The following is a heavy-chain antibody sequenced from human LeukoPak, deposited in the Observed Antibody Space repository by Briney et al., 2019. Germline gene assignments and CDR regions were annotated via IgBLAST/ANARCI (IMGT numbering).Heavy chain of an antibody. J-gene: IGHJ4*02. Sequence: SETLSLTCTVSGGSISSGDYYWSWIRQPPGKGLEWIGYIYYSGSTNYNPSLKSRVTISVDTSKNQFSLKLSSVTAADTAVYYWARAVADYYFDYWGQGTLVTVSS. CDR3: ARAVADYYFDY. CDR1: GGSISSGDYY. V-gene: IGHV4-61*08. CDR2: IYYSGST. D-gene: IGHD6-19*01.